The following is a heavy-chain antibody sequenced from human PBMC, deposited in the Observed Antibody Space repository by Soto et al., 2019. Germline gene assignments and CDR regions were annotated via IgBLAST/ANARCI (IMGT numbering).Heavy chain of an antibody. CDR3: AKATRSAFDY. Sequence: QVQLVESGGGVVQPGRSLRLSCAASGFTFSSYGMHWVRQAPGKGLEWVAVISYDGSNKYYADSVKGRFTISRDNSKNTLYLQMNSLRAEDTAVYYCAKATRSAFDYWGQRTLVTVSS. V-gene: IGHV3-30*18. CDR2: ISYDGSNK. D-gene: IGHD3-3*01. J-gene: IGHJ4*02. CDR1: GFTFSSYG.